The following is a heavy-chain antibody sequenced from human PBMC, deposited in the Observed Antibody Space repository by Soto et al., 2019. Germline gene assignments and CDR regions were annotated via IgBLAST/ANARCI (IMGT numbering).Heavy chain of an antibody. Sequence: PGGSLRLSCAASGFTLSGYAMDWVRQAPGKGLEYVSGISSNGVGTYYANSVQGRFTISRDNSKNTVYLQMGSLRPEDMAVYYCATRARPDFYYMDVWGKGTTVTVSS. J-gene: IGHJ6*03. CDR1: GFTLSGYA. D-gene: IGHD6-6*01. CDR3: ATRARPDFYYMDV. CDR2: ISSNGVGT. V-gene: IGHV3-64*01.